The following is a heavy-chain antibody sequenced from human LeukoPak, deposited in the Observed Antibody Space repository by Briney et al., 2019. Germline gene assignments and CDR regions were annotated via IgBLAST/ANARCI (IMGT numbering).Heavy chain of an antibody. CDR3: AREGKQWLVPLYYGMDV. V-gene: IGHV3-30-3*01. Sequence: GGSLRLSCAASGFTFSSYAMHWVRQAPGKGLEWVAVISYDGSNKYYADSVKRRFTISRDNSKNTLYLQMNSLRAEDTAVYYCAREGKQWLVPLYYGMDVWGQGTTVTVSS. CDR2: ISYDGSNK. J-gene: IGHJ6*02. D-gene: IGHD6-19*01. CDR1: GFTFSSYA.